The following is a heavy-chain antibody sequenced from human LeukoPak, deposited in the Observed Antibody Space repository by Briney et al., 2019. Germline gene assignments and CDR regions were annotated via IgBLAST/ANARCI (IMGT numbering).Heavy chain of an antibody. CDR3: AKKGRDGYTGDALDI. V-gene: IGHV4-39*07. D-gene: IGHD5-24*01. CDR1: GGSISSSSYY. Sequence: SETLSLTCTVSGGSISSSSYYWGWIRQPPGKGLEWIGSIYYSGSTYYNPSLKSRVTISVDTSKNQFSLKLSSVTAADTAVYYWAKKGRDGYTGDALDIWGQGKMVTASS. CDR2: IYYSGST. J-gene: IGHJ3*02.